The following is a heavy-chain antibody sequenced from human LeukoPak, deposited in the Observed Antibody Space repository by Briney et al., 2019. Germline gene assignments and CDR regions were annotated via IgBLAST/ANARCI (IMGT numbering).Heavy chain of an antibody. CDR2: IWYDGTEK. D-gene: IGHD3-10*01. CDR3: AKDGSVGFGEFYNYYYYYMDV. CDR1: GFTFSSYG. Sequence: GSLRLSCAASGFTFSSYGMHWVRQAPGKGLEWVAVIWYDGTEKYYADSVKGRFTISRDNSMDTMYLQMSSLRAEDTAVYYCAKDGSVGFGEFYNYYYYYMDVWGKGTTVTVSS. J-gene: IGHJ6*03. V-gene: IGHV3-33*03.